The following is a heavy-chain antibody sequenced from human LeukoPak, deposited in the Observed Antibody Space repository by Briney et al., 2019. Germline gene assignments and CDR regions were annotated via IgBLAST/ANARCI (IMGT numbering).Heavy chain of an antibody. CDR2: IFSGGST. CDR3: ARGRRWDLLVSLIHASDI. J-gene: IGHJ3*02. V-gene: IGHV3-53*01. D-gene: IGHD1-26*01. Sequence: GGSLRLSCAASGFSVSSNFMTWVRQAPGKGLEWVSVIFSGGSTYYADSVKGRFTISRDNTTNNVYLQMNSLRVEDTAVYYCARGRRWDLLVSLIHASDIWGQGTMVTVS. CDR1: GFSVSSNF.